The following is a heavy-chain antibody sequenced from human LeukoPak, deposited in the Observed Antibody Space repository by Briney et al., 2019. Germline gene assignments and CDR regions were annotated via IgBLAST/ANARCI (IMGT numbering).Heavy chain of an antibody. CDR2: ISSRGSTI. J-gene: IGHJ4*02. CDR3: ARGHYYDSSGTTPNDY. Sequence: GGSLSLSCAASGFTFSNYEMNWVRQAPGKGLEWVSYISSRGSTIYYADSVKGRFTISRDNAKNSLYLQMNSLRAEDTAVYYCARGHYYDSSGTTPNDYWGQGTLVTVSS. D-gene: IGHD3-22*01. V-gene: IGHV3-48*03. CDR1: GFTFSNYE.